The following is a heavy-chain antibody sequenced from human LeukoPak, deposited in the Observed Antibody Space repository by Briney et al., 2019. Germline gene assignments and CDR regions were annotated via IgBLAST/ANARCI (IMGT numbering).Heavy chain of an antibody. CDR2: INWNGGTT. Sequence: PGGSLRLSCEASGFSFDDYGMSWVRQAPGEGLEWVSGINWNGGTTGYADSVKGRFTISRDNAKNSVYLQMNSLRAEDTALYYCAGAADLFTAYFAFDYWGQGALVTVSS. CDR1: GFSFDDYG. V-gene: IGHV3-20*04. D-gene: IGHD3-9*01. CDR3: AGAADLFTAYFAFDY. J-gene: IGHJ4*02.